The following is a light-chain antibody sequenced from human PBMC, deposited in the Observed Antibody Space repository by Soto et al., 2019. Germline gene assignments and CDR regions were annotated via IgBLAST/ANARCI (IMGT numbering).Light chain of an antibody. J-gene: IGLJ3*02. Sequence: QSALTQPASVSGSPGQSITIACTGTNSDVGSYDLVSWYQQHPDKAPKLMIYEDTKRPSGVSDRFSGSKSGNLASLIISGLQAEDEADYYCCSYAGGGTWVFGGGTQLTVL. CDR2: EDT. V-gene: IGLV2-23*01. CDR3: CSYAGGGTWV. CDR1: NSDVGSYDL.